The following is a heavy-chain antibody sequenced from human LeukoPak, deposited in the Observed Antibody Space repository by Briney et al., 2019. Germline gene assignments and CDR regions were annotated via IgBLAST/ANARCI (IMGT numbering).Heavy chain of an antibody. CDR3: AELGITMIGGV. CDR1: GFTVSTTY. D-gene: IGHD3-10*02. CDR2: ITGGSTTI. Sequence: GGSLRLSCAASGFTVSTTYMNWVRQAPGKGLEWVSYITGGSTTIYYADSVKGRFTISRDNAKNSLYLQMNSLRAEDTAVYYCAELGITMIGGVWGKGTTVTISS. J-gene: IGHJ6*04. V-gene: IGHV3-48*01.